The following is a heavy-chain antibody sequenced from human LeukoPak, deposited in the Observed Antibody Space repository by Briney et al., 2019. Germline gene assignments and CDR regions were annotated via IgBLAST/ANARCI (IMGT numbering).Heavy chain of an antibody. J-gene: IGHJ4*02. CDR2: IKQDGSEK. CDR3: ARPPPDYDFWSGYYTGIDY. Sequence: GGSLRLSCAASGFTFSSYWMSWVRQAPGKGLEWVANIKQDGSEKYYVDSVGGRFTISRDNAKNSLYLQMNSLRAEDTAVYYCARPPPDYDFWSGYYTGIDYWGQGTLVTVSS. V-gene: IGHV3-7*01. CDR1: GFTFSSYW. D-gene: IGHD3-3*01.